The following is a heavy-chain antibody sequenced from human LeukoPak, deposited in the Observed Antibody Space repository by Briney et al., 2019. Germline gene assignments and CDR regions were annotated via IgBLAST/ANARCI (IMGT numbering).Heavy chain of an antibody. Sequence: GASVKVSCKASGGTFSSYAISWVRQAPGQGLEWMGGIIPIFGTANYAQKFQGRVTITADKSTSTAYMELSSLRSEDTAVYYCARRPLGIRYYFDYWGQGTLVTVSS. V-gene: IGHV1-69*06. J-gene: IGHJ4*02. CDR1: GGTFSSYA. CDR3: ARRPLGIRYYFDY. CDR2: IIPIFGTA. D-gene: IGHD6-13*01.